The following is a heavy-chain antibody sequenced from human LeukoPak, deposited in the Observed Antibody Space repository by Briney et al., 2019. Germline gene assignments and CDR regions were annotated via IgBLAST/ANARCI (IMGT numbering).Heavy chain of an antibody. CDR1: GFTFSSYS. Sequence: GGSLRLSCAASGFTFSSYSMNWVRQAPGKGLEWVSSISSSSSYIYYADSVKGRFTVSRDNAKNSLYLQMNSLRAEDTAVYYCARELDPYYFDYWGQGTLVTVSS. V-gene: IGHV3-21*04. D-gene: IGHD2-2*03. CDR2: ISSSSSYI. CDR3: ARELDPYYFDY. J-gene: IGHJ4*02.